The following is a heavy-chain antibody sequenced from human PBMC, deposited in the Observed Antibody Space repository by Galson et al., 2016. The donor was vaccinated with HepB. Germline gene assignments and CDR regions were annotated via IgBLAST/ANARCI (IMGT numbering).Heavy chain of an antibody. CDR2: ITGGSTSI. J-gene: IGHJ4*02. D-gene: IGHD6-13*01. Sequence: SLRLSCAASGFMFSRLHLSWVRQAPGKGLECLAYITGGSTSIYYADSAKGRFTISRDNANDSLSLQMNSLRHDDTAVYYCARGKLTAAGTVACDYWGQGLLVTVSS. CDR1: GFMFSRLH. CDR3: ARGKLTAAGTVACDY. V-gene: IGHV3-48*02.